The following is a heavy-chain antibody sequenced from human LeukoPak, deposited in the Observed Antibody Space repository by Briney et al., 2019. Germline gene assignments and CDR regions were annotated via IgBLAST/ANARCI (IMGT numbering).Heavy chain of an antibody. CDR3: ARLPVIVGAWSPIDY. CDR1: GYTLTGYY. V-gene: IGHV1-2*02. J-gene: IGHJ4*02. D-gene: IGHD1-26*01. CDR2: INPESGGT. Sequence: ASVKVSCKASGYTLTGYYMHWVRQAPGQGPEWMGWINPESGGTNYAQKFQGRVTMTRDPSISTAYMELTSLRSDDTAVYYCARLPVIVGAWSPIDYWGQGTRVTVSS.